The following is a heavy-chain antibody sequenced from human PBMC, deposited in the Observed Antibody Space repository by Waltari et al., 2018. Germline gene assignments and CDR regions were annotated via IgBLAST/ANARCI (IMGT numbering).Heavy chain of an antibody. CDR2: SSRGATGGNII. CDR1: GFIFSDYY. V-gene: IGHV3-11*01. D-gene: IGHD1-26*01. Sequence: QVQLVESGGGLVKPGGSLRLSCAASGFIFSDYYMSWIRQAPGKGLEWVSDSSRGATGGNIIFYAEPVKGRFTISRDDAEDSLYLQMNSLRAEDTAMYYCARVVVGANEWKFDFWGRGTLVTVSS. J-gene: IGHJ2*01. CDR3: ARVVVGANEWKFDF.